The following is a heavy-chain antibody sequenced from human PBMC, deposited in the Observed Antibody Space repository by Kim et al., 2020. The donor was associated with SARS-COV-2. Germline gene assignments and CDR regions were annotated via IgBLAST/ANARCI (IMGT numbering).Heavy chain of an antibody. Sequence: SETLSLTCAVYGGSFSGYYWSWIRQPPGKGLEWIGEINHSGSTNYNPSFKSRVTISVDTSKNQFSLKLSSVTAADTAVYYCARRAGRYCSGGSCLKNNW. CDR1: GGSFSGYY. V-gene: IGHV4-34*01. D-gene: IGHD2-15*01. J-gene: IGHJ5*01. CDR2: INHSGST. CDR3: ARRAGRYCSGGSCLKNNW.